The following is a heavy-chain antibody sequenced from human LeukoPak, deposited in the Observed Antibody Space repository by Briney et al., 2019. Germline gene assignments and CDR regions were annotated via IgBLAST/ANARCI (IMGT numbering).Heavy chain of an antibody. CDR2: INSDGSST. Sequence: GGSLRLSCAASGFTFSSYWMHWVRQAPGKGLVWVSRINSDGSSTSYADSVKGRFTISRDNAKNTLYLQMNSLRAEDTAVYYCASINYDYVWGSLQSDVDYWGQGTLVTVSS. J-gene: IGHJ4*02. CDR1: GFTFSSYW. CDR3: ASINYDYVWGSLQSDVDY. V-gene: IGHV3-74*01. D-gene: IGHD3-16*01.